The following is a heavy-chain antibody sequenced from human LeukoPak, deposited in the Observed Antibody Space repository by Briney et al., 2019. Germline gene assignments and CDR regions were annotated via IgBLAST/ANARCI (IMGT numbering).Heavy chain of an antibody. V-gene: IGHV3-43*02. D-gene: IGHD3-3*01. CDR2: ISGDSGST. CDR1: GFAFDDYA. J-gene: IGHJ4*02. Sequence: PGGSLRLSCAASGFAFDDYAMHWVRQAPGKGLEWVSLISGDSGSTYYADSVKGRFTISRDNSKNSLYLQMNSLRTEDTALYYCAKGTGSNYDFWSGHYYWGQGTLVTVSS. CDR3: AKGTGSNYDFWSGHYY.